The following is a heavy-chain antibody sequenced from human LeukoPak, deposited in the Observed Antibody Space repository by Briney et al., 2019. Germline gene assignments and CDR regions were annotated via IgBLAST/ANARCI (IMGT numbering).Heavy chain of an antibody. J-gene: IGHJ4*02. V-gene: IGHV3-23*01. CDR3: ARDSRHYYDSSGYSVDY. CDR2: ISGSGGST. D-gene: IGHD3-22*01. Sequence: GGSLRLSCAASGFTFSSYAMSWVRQAPGKGLEWVSAISGSGGSTYYADSVKGRFTISRDNAKNSLYLQMNSLRAEDTAVYYCARDSRHYYDSSGYSVDYWGQGTLVTVSS. CDR1: GFTFSSYA.